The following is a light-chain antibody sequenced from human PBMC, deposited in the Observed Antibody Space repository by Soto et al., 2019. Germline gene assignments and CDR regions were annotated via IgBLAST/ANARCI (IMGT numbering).Light chain of an antibody. Sequence: QSALTQPRSVSGSPGQSVSISCTGTSGDVGSSIHVSRYQQHPGRAPKLMIYDVDERPSGVPDRFSGSKSGNTASLTISGLQAEDEADYYCCSYAGSDTSSWVFGTGTKVTVL. V-gene: IGLV2-11*01. CDR2: DVD. CDR3: CSYAGSDTSSWV. J-gene: IGLJ1*01. CDR1: SGDVGSSIH.